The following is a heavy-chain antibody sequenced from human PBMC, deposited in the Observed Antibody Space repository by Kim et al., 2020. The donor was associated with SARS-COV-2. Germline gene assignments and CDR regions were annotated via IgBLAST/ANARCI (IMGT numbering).Heavy chain of an antibody. CDR3: ARDHYYDILTGYRWTHTGERSHYFDY. D-gene: IGHD3-9*01. CDR1: GGTFSSYA. Sequence: SVKVSCKASGGTFSSYAISWVRQAPGQGLEWMGGIIPIFGTANYAQKFQGRVTITADESTSTAYMELSSLRSEDTAVYYCARDHYYDILTGYRWTHTGERSHYFDYWGQGTLVTVSS. CDR2: IIPIFGTA. V-gene: IGHV1-69*13. J-gene: IGHJ4*02.